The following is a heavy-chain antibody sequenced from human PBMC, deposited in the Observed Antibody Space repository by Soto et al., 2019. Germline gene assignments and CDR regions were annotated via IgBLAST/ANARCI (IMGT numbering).Heavy chain of an antibody. D-gene: IGHD1-1*01. J-gene: IGHJ3*02. CDR1: GGSISSYY. CDR2: IYYSGST. Sequence: ETLSLTCTVSGGSISSYYWSWIRQPPGKGLEWIGYIYYSGSTNYNPSLKSRATISVDTSKNQFSLKLSSVTAADTAVYYCARERNWNDLRAFDIWGQGTMVTVSS. CDR3: ARERNWNDLRAFDI. V-gene: IGHV4-59*01.